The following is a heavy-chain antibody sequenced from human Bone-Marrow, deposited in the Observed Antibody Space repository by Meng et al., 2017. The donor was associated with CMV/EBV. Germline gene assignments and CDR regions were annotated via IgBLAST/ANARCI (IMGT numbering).Heavy chain of an antibody. Sequence: QFLLRECGPALVKPTQTLTRTCTFSGFSFSTSGVGVGWIRQPPGKALEWLALIYWDDYKRYSPSLKSRLTITKDTSKNQVVLTMTNMDPVDTATYYCAHITPRPGWIAYWGQGTLVTVSS. D-gene: IGHD6-6*01. CDR1: GFSFSTSGVG. CDR3: AHITPRPGWIAY. CDR2: IYWDDYK. J-gene: IGHJ4*02. V-gene: IGHV2-5*02.